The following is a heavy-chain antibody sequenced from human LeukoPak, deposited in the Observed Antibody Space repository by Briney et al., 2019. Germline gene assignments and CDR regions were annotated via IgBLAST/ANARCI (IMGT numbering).Heavy chain of an antibody. CDR3: ARDLCSSTSCYGGYFDY. J-gene: IGHJ4*02. V-gene: IGHV3-21*04. D-gene: IGHD2-2*01. Sequence: GGSLRLSCAASGFTFSSYSMNWVRQAPGKGLEWVSSISSSSSYIYYADSVKGRFTISRDNAKNSLYLQMNSLRAEDTAVYYCARDLCSSTSCYGGYFDYWGQGTLVTVSS. CDR2: ISSSSSYI. CDR1: GFTFSSYS.